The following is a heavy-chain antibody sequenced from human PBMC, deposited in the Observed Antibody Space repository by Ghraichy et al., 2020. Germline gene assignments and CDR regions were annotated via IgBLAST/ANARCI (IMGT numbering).Heavy chain of an antibody. D-gene: IGHD6-13*01. V-gene: IGHV3-21*01. CDR3: ARDATNSGTPDY. J-gene: IGHJ4*02. CDR1: VFTFSTYN. Sequence: LSLTCEASVFTFSTYNMNWVRQAPGKRLEGVSSMRINRFDIYYTDSLQGRFTISRDNDKNSLYLQMNSLRAEDTAVYYCARDATNSGTPDYWCQGTLVTVSS. CDR2: MRINRFDI.